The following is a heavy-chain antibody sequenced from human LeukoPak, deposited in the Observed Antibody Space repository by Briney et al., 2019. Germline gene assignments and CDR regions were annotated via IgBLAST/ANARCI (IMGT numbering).Heavy chain of an antibody. D-gene: IGHD3-10*01. Sequence: SQTLSLTCTVSGGSISSGGYYWTWIRQHPGKGLEWIGYIFYSGSTYYNPSLRSRVTISVDTSKNQFSLRLSSVTAADTAVYYCARDRGRLDDASPSFDYWGQGTLVTVSS. J-gene: IGHJ4*02. V-gene: IGHV4-31*03. CDR2: IFYSGST. CDR1: GGSISSGGYY. CDR3: ARDRGRLDDASPSFDY.